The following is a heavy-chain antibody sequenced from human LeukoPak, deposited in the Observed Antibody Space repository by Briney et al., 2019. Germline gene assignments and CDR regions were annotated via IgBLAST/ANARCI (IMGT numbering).Heavy chain of an antibody. Sequence: GGSLRLSCAASGFTFSSYEMNWVRQAPGKGLEWVSYISNSGVTIYYADSVKGRFTISRDNSKNSLYLQMNSLRAEDTAVYYCAREKKGSYFGYWGQGTLVTVSS. D-gene: IGHD3-10*01. CDR3: AREKKGSYFGY. CDR1: GFTFSSYE. CDR2: ISNSGVTI. V-gene: IGHV3-48*03. J-gene: IGHJ4*02.